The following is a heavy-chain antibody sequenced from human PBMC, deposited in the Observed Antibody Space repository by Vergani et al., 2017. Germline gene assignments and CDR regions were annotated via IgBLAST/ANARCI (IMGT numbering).Heavy chain of an antibody. J-gene: IGHJ6*03. V-gene: IGHV3-21*01. CDR3: ARDIQKPYYYYYMDV. CDR2: ISSSSSYI. CDR1: GFTFSSYS. Sequence: EVQLVESGGGLVKPGGSLRLSCAASGFTFSSYSMNWVRQAPGKGLEWVSSISSSSSYIYYADSVKGRFTISGDNAKNSLYLQMNSLRAEDTAVYYCARDIQKPYYYYYMDVWGKGTTVTVSS.